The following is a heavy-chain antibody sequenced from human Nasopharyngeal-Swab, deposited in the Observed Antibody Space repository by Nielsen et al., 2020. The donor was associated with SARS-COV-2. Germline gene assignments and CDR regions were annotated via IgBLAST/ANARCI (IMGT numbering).Heavy chain of an antibody. CDR2: MNPNSGNT. V-gene: IGHV1-8*01. D-gene: IGHD3-16*01. CDR3: ARDKGGERGTLAFDI. J-gene: IGHJ3*02. Sequence: WVRQAPGQGLEWMGWMNPNSGNTGYAQKFQGRVTMTRNTSISTAYMELSSLRSEDTAVYYCARDKGGERGTLAFDIWGQGTMVTVSS.